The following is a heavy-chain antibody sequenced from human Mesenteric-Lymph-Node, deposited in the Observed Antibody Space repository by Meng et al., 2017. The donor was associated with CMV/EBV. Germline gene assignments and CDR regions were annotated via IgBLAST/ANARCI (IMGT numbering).Heavy chain of an antibody. D-gene: IGHD6-13*01. V-gene: IGHV1-2*02. J-gene: IGHJ4*02. CDR1: GGTFSSYA. Sequence: ASVKVSCKASGGTFSSYAISWVRQAPGQGLEWMGWINPNSGGTNYAQKFQGRVTMTRDTSISTAYMELSRLRSDDTAVYYCARVPQQLVRGYFDSWGQGTLVTVSS. CDR2: INPNSGGT. CDR3: ARVPQQLVRGYFDS.